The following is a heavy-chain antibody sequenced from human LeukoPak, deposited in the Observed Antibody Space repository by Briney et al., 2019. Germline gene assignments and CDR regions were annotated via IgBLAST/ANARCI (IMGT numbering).Heavy chain of an antibody. CDR2: IYYSGST. J-gene: IGHJ4*02. CDR3: AKDQPSGSYFD. Sequence: SETLSLTCTVSGGSISSSSYYWGWIRQPPGKGLEWIGSIYYSGSTYYNPSLESRVTISVDTSKNQFSLKLSSVTAADTAVYYCAKDQPSGSYFDWGQGTLVTVSS. D-gene: IGHD1-26*01. V-gene: IGHV4-39*07. CDR1: GGSISSSSYY.